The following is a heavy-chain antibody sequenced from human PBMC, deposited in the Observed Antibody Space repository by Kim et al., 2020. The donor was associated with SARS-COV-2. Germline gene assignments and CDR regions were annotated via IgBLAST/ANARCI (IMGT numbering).Heavy chain of an antibody. D-gene: IGHD3-22*01. J-gene: IGHJ5*01. CDR1: GYTFTRYA. V-gene: IGHV7-4-1*02. CDR3: ASVAIPLPRYDSFDC. CDR2: MNPSSGNP. Sequence: ASVKVSCKASGYTFTRYAINWVRQAPGQGLEWLGWMNPSSGNPTYAQAFRGRFVLCLDTSANTAYLGISSLAAEDTAVYYCASVAIPLPRYDSFDCWGQGTLVTVSS.